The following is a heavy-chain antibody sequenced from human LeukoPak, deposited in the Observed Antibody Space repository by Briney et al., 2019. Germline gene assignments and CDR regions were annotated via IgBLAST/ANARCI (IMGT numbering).Heavy chain of an antibody. CDR2: IYYSGST. V-gene: IGHV4-59*01. CDR1: GGSISTYY. D-gene: IGHD2-2*01. CDR3: ARGAENQLLTWFDP. Sequence: SETLSLTCTVSGGSISTYYWSWIRQSPGKGLEWIGHIYYSGSTKYNPSLKSRVTISADTSKNQFSLKLNSVTAADTAVYYCARGAENQLLTWFDPWGQGTLVTVSS. J-gene: IGHJ5*02.